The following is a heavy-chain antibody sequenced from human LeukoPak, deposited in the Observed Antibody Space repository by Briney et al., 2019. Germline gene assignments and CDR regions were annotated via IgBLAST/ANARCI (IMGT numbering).Heavy chain of an antibody. CDR3: ARDGRGYDILTGYYMVRAFDI. CDR1: GFTFSSYE. Sequence: GGSLRLSCAASGFTFSSYEMNWVRQAPGKGLEWVSYISSSGSAIYYADSVKGRFTISRDNAKNSLYLQMNSLRAEDTAVYYCARDGRGYDILTGYYMVRAFDIWGQGTMVTVSS. D-gene: IGHD3-9*01. V-gene: IGHV3-48*03. CDR2: ISSSGSAI. J-gene: IGHJ3*02.